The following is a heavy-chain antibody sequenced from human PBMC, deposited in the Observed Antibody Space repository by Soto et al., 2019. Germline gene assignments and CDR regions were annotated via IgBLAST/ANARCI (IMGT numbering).Heavy chain of an antibody. CDR3: ARVSREVVPAAIDY. V-gene: IGHV3-74*01. D-gene: IGHD2-2*01. J-gene: IGHJ4*02. Sequence: EVQLVESGGGLVQPGGSLRLSCAASGFTFTSYWIHWVRQAPGKGLVWVSRINSYWSSTHYADSVKGRFTISRDNAKNTLYLQMTSLRAEDTAVYYCARVSREVVPAAIDYWGQGTLVTVSS. CDR1: GFTFTSYW. CDR2: INSYWSST.